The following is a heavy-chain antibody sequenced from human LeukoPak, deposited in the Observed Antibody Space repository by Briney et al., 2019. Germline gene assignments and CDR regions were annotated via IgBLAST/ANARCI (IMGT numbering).Heavy chain of an antibody. J-gene: IGHJ6*03. Sequence: ASVKVSCKASGYTFTGYYMHWVRQAPGQGLEWMGWINPNSGGTNYAQKFQGGVTMTRDTSISTAYMELSRLRSDDTAVYYCAREATKDSSGYYYGHYMDVWGKGTTVTVSS. CDR1: GYTFTGYY. D-gene: IGHD3-22*01. CDR3: AREATKDSSGYYYGHYMDV. CDR2: INPNSGGT. V-gene: IGHV1-2*02.